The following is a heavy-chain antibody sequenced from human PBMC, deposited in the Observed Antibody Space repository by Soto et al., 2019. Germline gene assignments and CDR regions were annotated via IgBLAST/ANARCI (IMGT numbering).Heavy chain of an antibody. J-gene: IGHJ5*02. Sequence: SLRLSCAASGFTFSSYAMHWVRQAPGKGLEWVAVISYDGSNKYYADSVKGRFTISRDNSKNTLYLQMNSLRAEDTAVYYCARDNSKNWYRSGWYGFLGHWGQGTLVTVSS. V-gene: IGHV3-30-3*01. CDR3: ARDNSKNWYRSGWYGFLGH. CDR1: GFTFSSYA. D-gene: IGHD6-19*01. CDR2: ISYDGSNK.